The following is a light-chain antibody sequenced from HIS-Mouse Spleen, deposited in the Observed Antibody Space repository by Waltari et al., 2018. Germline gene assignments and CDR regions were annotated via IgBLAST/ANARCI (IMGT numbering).Light chain of an antibody. CDR1: SSDVGSYNL. Sequence: QSALTQPASVSGSPGQSITISCTCTSSDVGSYNLVSWYQQHPGKAPKPMIYEGSKRPSGVSNRFSGSKSGNTASLTISGLQAEDEADYYCCSYAGSSTWVFGGGTKLTVL. CDR3: CSYAGSSTWV. CDR2: EGS. J-gene: IGLJ3*02. V-gene: IGLV2-23*01.